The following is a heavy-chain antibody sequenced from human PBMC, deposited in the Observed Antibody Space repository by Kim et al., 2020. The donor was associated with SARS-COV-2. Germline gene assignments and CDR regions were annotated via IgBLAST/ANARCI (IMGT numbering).Heavy chain of an antibody. CDR2: IIPIFGTA. V-gene: IGHV1-69*13. J-gene: IGHJ6*02. Sequence: SVKVSCKASGGTFSSYAISWVRQAPGQGLEWMGGIIPIFGTANYAQKFQGRVTITADESTSTAYMELSSLRSEDTAVYYCARDGVGGGGGNGMDVWGQGTTVTVSS. CDR1: GGTFSSYA. D-gene: IGHD3-16*01. CDR3: ARDGVGGGGGNGMDV.